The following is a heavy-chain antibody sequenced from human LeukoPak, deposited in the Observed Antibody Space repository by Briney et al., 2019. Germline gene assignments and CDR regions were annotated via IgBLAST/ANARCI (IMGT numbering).Heavy chain of an antibody. CDR1: GFSFSTYG. D-gene: IGHD6-13*01. CDR3: ARPAYSSSWYLYY. CDR2: IWYDGSNE. J-gene: IGHJ4*02. Sequence: GRSLTLSCAASGFSFSTYGMHWVRQAPGKGLEWVAFIWYDGSNEYYADSAKGRFTISRDRSNNTLYLQLNSLRAEDTAVYYCARPAYSSSWYLYYWGQGTLVTVSS. V-gene: IGHV3-33*01.